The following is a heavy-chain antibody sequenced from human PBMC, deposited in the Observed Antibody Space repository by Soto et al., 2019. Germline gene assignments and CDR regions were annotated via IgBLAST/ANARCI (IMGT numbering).Heavy chain of an antibody. D-gene: IGHD3-3*01. CDR1: GYTFTSYG. CDR2: ISAYNGNT. V-gene: IGHV1-18*01. J-gene: IGHJ4*02. CDR3: ARDLYDFGVVPNDY. Sequence: ASVKVSCKASGYTFTSYGISWVRQAPGQGLEWMGWISAYNGNTNYAQKLQGRVTMTTDTSTSTAYMELRSLRSDDPAVYYCARDLYDFGVVPNDYWGQGTLVTVSS.